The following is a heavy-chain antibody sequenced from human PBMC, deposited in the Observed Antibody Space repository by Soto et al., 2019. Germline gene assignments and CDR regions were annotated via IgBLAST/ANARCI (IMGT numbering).Heavy chain of an antibody. D-gene: IGHD5-18*01. CDR1: GGTFSSYA. CDR2: IMPIFGTA. Sequence: QVQLVQSGAEVKKPGSSVKVSCKASGGTFSSYAISWVRQAPGQGLEWMGGIMPIFGTANYATKFQGRVTITADESTRTAYMELSSLRSEDTAVYYCARDDVDTAMPYGMDVWGQGTTVTVSS. J-gene: IGHJ6*02. CDR3: ARDDVDTAMPYGMDV. V-gene: IGHV1-69*12.